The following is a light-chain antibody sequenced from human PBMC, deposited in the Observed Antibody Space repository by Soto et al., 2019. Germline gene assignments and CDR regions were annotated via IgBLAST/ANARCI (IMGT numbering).Light chain of an antibody. CDR2: RAY. J-gene: IGKJ1*01. Sequence: DIQMTQSPSTLSASVGDRVTITCRDSLSVSSWLAWYQQKAGKAPKLLIYRAYSLESGVPSRFNGSGSGTEFPLTTTSLQPDDFATYSCQQYNSWTFGRGTKVEIK. CDR3: QQYNSWT. CDR1: LSVSSW. V-gene: IGKV1-5*03.